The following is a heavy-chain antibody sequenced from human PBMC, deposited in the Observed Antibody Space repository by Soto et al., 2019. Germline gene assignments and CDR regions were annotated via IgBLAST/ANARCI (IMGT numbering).Heavy chain of an antibody. J-gene: IGHJ5*02. CDR1: GGSISSGGHY. Sequence: QVQLQESGPGLVKPSQTLSLTCTVSGGSISSGGHYWSWIRQHPGKGLEWIGYIYYSGSTYYNPSVKSRVTISVDTSKNQFSLKLSSVTAADTAVYYCARADITMVRGVIANARRVDPWGQGTLVIVSS. CDR2: IYYSGST. CDR3: ARADITMVRGVIANARRVDP. D-gene: IGHD3-10*01. V-gene: IGHV4-31*03.